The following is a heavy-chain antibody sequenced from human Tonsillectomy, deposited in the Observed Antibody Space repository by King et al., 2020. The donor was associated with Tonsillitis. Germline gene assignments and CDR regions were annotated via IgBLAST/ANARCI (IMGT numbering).Heavy chain of an antibody. CDR1: GGSISSGGYS. V-gene: IGHV4-30-2*01. D-gene: IGHD3-10*01. J-gene: IGHJ5*02. CDR2: IYHSGST. Sequence: QLQESGSGLVKPSQTLSLTCAVSGGSISSGGYSWGWIRQPPGKGLEWIGNIYHSGSTYYNPSLTSRVTISIDRSKNQFSLKLRSVTAADTAVYSCARVQYYRSGSSPRLNWFDPGGQGTRVPGSP. CDR3: ARVQYYRSGSSPRLNWFDP.